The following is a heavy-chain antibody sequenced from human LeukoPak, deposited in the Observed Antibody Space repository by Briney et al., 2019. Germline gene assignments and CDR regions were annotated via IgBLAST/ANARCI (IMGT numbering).Heavy chain of an antibody. D-gene: IGHD6-19*01. V-gene: IGHV3-15*01. Sequence: GGSLRLSCAASGFTFSNAWMSWVRQAPGRGVEWVGRIKSKADGGTTYYAATVKGKFTISRDDTKNTLYLQTNSLKTKDTGVYYCTKESAVADAFDIWGQGTMVTVSS. CDR1: GFTFSNAW. CDR2: IKSKADGGTT. CDR3: TKESAVADAFDI. J-gene: IGHJ3*02.